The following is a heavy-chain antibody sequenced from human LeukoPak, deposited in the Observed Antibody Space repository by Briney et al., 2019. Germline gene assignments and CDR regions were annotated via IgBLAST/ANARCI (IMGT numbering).Heavy chain of an antibody. CDR1: GGSFSGYY. J-gene: IGHJ4*02. Sequence: PSETLSLTCAVYGGSFSGYYWSWIRQPPGKGLEWIGEINHSGSTNYNPSLKSRVTISVDTSKNQFSLKLSSVTAADTAVYYCVRDYYGSGDVWGQGTLVTVSS. CDR3: VRDYYGSGDV. CDR2: INHSGST. D-gene: IGHD3-10*01. V-gene: IGHV4-34*01.